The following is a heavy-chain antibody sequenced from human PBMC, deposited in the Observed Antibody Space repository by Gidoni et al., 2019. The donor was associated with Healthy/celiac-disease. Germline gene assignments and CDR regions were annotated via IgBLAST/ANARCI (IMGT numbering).Heavy chain of an antibody. J-gene: IGHJ4*02. D-gene: IGHD1-26*01. Sequence: QLQLQESRPGMVMPSETPSLTCTVSGSPISSSSYYWGWLRQPPGKGLEWIGSIYYSGSTYYNPSLKSRVTISVDTSKNQFSLKLSSVTAADTAVYYCARAEWDPYYFDYWGQGTLVTVSS. V-gene: IGHV4-39*01. CDR1: GSPISSSSYY. CDR2: IYYSGST. CDR3: ARAEWDPYYFDY.